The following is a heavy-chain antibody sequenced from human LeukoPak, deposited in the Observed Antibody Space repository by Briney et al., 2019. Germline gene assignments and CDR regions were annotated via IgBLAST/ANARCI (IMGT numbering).Heavy chain of an antibody. CDR2: ISGSGGST. V-gene: IGHV3-23*01. D-gene: IGHD5-18*01. J-gene: IGHJ6*02. Sequence: QSGGSLRLSCAASGFTFSSYAMSWVRQAPGKGLEWVSAISGSGGSTYYADSVKGRFTISRDNSKNTLYLQMNSLRAEDTAVYYCAKSPVDTAMVPYYYYYGKDVWGQGTTVTVSS. CDR3: AKSPVDTAMVPYYYYYGKDV. CDR1: GFTFSSYA.